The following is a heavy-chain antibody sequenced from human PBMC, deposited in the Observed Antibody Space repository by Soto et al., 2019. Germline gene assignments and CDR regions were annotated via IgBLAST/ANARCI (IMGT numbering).Heavy chain of an antibody. CDR2: INSDGSST. D-gene: IGHD3-3*01. CDR3: ARDHAYYDFWSGYPYYYYMDV. J-gene: IGHJ6*03. V-gene: IGHV3-74*01. CDR1: GFTFSSYW. Sequence: PGGSLRLSCAASGFTFSSYWMHWVRQAPGKGLVWVSRINSDGSSTSYADSVKGRFTISRDNAKNTLYLQMNSLRAEDTAVYYCARDHAYYDFWSGYPYYYYMDVWGKGTTVTVSS.